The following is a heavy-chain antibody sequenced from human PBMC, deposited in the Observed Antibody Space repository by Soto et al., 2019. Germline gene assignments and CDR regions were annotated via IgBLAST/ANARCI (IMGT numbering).Heavy chain of an antibody. J-gene: IGHJ4*02. Sequence: EVQVLESGGGLVQPGGSLRLSCTSSVFTFSGYAMSWVRLAPGKGLEWVSFISASGGSGDTTYYADSVEGRFTISRDNSKNTLYLQMNRLRAEDTAVYYCAKSSGWPGIFDYWGQGTLVTVSS. CDR1: VFTFSGYA. V-gene: IGHV3-23*01. D-gene: IGHD6-19*01. CDR3: AKSSGWPGIFDY. CDR2: ISASGGSGDTT.